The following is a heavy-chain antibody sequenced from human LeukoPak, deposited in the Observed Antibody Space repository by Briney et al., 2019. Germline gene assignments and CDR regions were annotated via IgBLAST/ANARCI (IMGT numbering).Heavy chain of an antibody. J-gene: IGHJ4*02. Sequence: PSQTLSLTCTVSGGSISSGGYYWSWIRQHPGKGLEWIGYIYYSGSTYYNPSLKSRVTISVDTSKNQFSLKLSSVTAADTAVYYCARGPDYDFWSGYSTHFDYWGQGTLVTVSS. CDR1: GGSISSGGYY. V-gene: IGHV4-31*03. CDR3: ARGPDYDFWSGYSTHFDY. CDR2: IYYSGST. D-gene: IGHD3-3*01.